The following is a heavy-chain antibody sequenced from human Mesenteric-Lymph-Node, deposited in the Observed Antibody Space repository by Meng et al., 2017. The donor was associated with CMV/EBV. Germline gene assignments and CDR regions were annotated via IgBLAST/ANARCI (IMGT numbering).Heavy chain of an antibody. CDR3: ALIRITGTSRGVRPLYGMDV. D-gene: IGHD1-7*01. Sequence: GESLKISCAASGFTFSSYEMNWVRQAPGKGLEWVSYISSSGSTIYYADSVKGRFTISRDNAKNSLYLQMNSLRGEDTAVYYCALIRITGTSRGVRPLYGMDVWGQGTTVTVSS. CDR2: ISSSGSTI. J-gene: IGHJ6*02. CDR1: GFTFSSYE. V-gene: IGHV3-48*03.